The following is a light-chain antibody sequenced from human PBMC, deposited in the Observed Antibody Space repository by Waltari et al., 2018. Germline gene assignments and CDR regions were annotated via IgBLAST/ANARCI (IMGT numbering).Light chain of an antibody. Sequence: QLVVTQSPSASASLGASVKLTCTLDSGHSSYAVAWHQQQPTKGPRFLMKINSDGSHRKGDGIPDRFSGSSSGAERSLTISSLQSEDEADYYCQTWDTGIVVFGGGTRLTVL. V-gene: IGLV4-69*01. CDR1: SGHSSYA. J-gene: IGLJ2*01. CDR3: QTWDTGIVV. CDR2: INSDGSH.